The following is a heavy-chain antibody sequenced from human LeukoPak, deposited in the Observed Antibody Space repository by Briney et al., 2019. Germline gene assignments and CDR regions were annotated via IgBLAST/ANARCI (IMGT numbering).Heavy chain of an antibody. CDR2: IKSDTDGGNA. J-gene: IGHJ4*02. CDR3: TTGQASATHEGY. V-gene: IGHV3-15*01. CDR1: GFAFPYAW. Sequence: KAGGSLRLSCTASGFAFPYAWMTWVRQAPGKGLEWVGHIKSDTDGGNADYTAPVKGRFTISRDESQNTRNFQVNGLKNQHTATYQCTTGQASATHEGYWGQGTLVTVSS. D-gene: IGHD3-10*01.